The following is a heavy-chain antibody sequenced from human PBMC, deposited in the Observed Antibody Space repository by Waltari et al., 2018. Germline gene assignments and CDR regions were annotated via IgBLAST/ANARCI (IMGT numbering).Heavy chain of an antibody. CDR1: GHTLTTYY. J-gene: IGHJ5*02. CDR3: AKGGGGGNWFDP. V-gene: IGHV1-46*01. CDR2: INPSGGDT. Sequence: QVQLMQSGAEVKKPGASVKVSCKASGHTLTTYYLHWVRQTPGQGLEWMGMINPSGGDTSYEQKFRGKVTMTRDTSTSTVYMELRSLRFEDTAVYYCAKGGGGGNWFDPWGQGTLVTVSS. D-gene: IGHD3-16*01.